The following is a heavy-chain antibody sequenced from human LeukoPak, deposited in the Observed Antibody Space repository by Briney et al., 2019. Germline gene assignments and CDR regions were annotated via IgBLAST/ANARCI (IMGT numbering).Heavy chain of an antibody. J-gene: IGHJ5*02. D-gene: IGHD3-22*01. CDR3: ARRDSSGYYISNRFDP. CDR2: INSDGSST. Sequence: GGSLRLSCAASGFTFSSYWMHWVRQAPGKGLVWVSRINSDGSSTSYADSVKGRFTISRDNAKNTLYLQMNSLRAEDTAVYYCARRDSSGYYISNRFDPWGQGTLVTVSS. CDR1: GFTFSSYW. V-gene: IGHV3-74*01.